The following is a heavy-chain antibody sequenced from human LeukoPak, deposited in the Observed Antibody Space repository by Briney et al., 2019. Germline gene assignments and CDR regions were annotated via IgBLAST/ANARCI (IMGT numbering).Heavy chain of an antibody. V-gene: IGHV1-24*01. J-gene: IGHJ4*02. CDR2: FDPEDGET. Sequence: AASVKVSFKVSGYTLTELSMHWVRQAPGKGLEWMGGFDPEDGETIYAQKFQGRVTMTEDTSTDTAYMELCSLRSEDTAVYYCANIVGATTRGSDYWGQGTLVTVSS. D-gene: IGHD1-26*01. CDR3: ANIVGATTRGSDY. CDR1: GYTLTELS.